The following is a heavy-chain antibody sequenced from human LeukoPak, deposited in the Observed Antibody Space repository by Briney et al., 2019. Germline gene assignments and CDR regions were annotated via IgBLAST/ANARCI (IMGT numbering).Heavy chain of an antibody. J-gene: IGHJ6*03. V-gene: IGHV4-4*07. Sequence: SETLSLTCTVSGGSISSYYWSWIRQPAGKGLEWIGRIYTSGSTNYNPSLKSRVTISVDTSKNQFSLKLSSVTAADTAVYYCARIGWSKYYYYYMDVWGKGTTVTISS. D-gene: IGHD2-15*01. CDR2: IYTSGST. CDR1: GGSISSYY. CDR3: ARIGWSKYYYYYMDV.